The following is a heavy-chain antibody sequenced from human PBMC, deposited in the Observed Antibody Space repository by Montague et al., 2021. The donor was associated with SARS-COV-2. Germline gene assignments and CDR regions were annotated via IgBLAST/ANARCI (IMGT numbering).Heavy chain of an antibody. J-gene: IGHJ3*02. CDR3: TRDAFTMIIDAFNI. CDR2: ITASSIYI. V-gene: IGHV3-21*01. CDR1: GFTFSTYT. D-gene: IGHD3-22*01. Sequence: SLRLSCAASGFTFSTYTMNWVRQAPGQGLEWVSSITASSIYIYYADSVKGRFTIPRDNAKNSLYLQMNSLGAEDTAVYYCTRDAFTMIIDAFNIWGQGTKVTVSS.